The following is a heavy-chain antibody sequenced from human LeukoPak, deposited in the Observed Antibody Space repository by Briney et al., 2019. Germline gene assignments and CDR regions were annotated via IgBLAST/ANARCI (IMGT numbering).Heavy chain of an antibody. J-gene: IGHJ4*02. V-gene: IGHV3-23*01. CDR1: GITVSNYD. D-gene: IGHD3-10*01. Sequence: AGGSLRLSCVVSGITVSNYDMSWVRQAPGKGLEWVSGIRESGGGTNYADSVKGRFTISRDNSMNTVYLQMNSLRAEDTAVYFCAKRGVVIRGILIMGFHKPAYYFDYWARESWSPSPQ. CDR2: IRESGGGT. CDR3: AKRGVVIRGILIMGFHKPAYYFDY.